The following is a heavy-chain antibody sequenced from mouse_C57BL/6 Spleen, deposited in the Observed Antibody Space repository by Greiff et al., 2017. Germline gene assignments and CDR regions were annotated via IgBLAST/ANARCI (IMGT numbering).Heavy chain of an antibody. J-gene: IGHJ4*01. D-gene: IGHD2-5*01. Sequence: VKVVESGAELVMPGASVKLSCKASGYTFTSYWMHWVKQRPGQGLEWIGEIDPSDSYTNYNQKFKGKSTLTVDKSSSTAYMQLSSLTSEDSAVYYCARGGYSNYDAMDYWGQGTSVTVSS. CDR2: IDPSDSYT. CDR3: ARGGYSNYDAMDY. V-gene: IGHV1-69*01. CDR1: GYTFTSYW.